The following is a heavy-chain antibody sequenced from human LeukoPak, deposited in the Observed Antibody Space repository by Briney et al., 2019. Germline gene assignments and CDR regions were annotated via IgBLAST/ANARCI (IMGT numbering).Heavy chain of an antibody. CDR1: GGTFSSYA. J-gene: IGHJ3*02. CDR3: AAELKSSAFDI. D-gene: IGHD4/OR15-4a*01. Sequence: SVKVSCKASGGTFSSYAISWVRQAPGQGLEWMGRIIPILGIANYAQKFQGRVTITADKSTSTAYMELRSLRSDDTAVYYCAAELKSSAFDIWGQGTMVTVSS. CDR2: IIPILGIA. V-gene: IGHV1-69*04.